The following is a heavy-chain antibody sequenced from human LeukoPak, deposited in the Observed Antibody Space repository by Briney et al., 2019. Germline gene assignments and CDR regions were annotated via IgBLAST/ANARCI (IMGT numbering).Heavy chain of an antibody. Sequence: VASVKVSCKASGYTFTSYYMHWVRQAPGQGLEWMGIINPSGGSTSYAQKFQGRVTMTRDMSTSTVYMELSSLRSEDTAVYYCAREDYYDSSGYSNYWYFDLWGRGTLVTVSS. D-gene: IGHD3-22*01. CDR3: AREDYYDSSGYSNYWYFDL. J-gene: IGHJ2*01. CDR1: GYTFTSYY. CDR2: INPSGGST. V-gene: IGHV1-46*01.